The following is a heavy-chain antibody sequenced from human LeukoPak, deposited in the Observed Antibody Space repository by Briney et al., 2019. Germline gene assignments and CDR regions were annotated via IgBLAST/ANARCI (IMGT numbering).Heavy chain of an antibody. CDR2: IKSKTDGGTT. D-gene: IGHD5-12*01. CDR3: TTGGKWLREGDY. CDR1: GFTFSSYG. Sequence: GGSLRLSCAASGFTFSSYGMHWVRQAPGKGLEWVGRIKSKTDGGTTDYAAPVKGRFTISRDDSKNTLYLQMNSLKTEDTAVYYCTTGGKWLREGDYWGQGILVTVSS. J-gene: IGHJ4*02. V-gene: IGHV3-15*01.